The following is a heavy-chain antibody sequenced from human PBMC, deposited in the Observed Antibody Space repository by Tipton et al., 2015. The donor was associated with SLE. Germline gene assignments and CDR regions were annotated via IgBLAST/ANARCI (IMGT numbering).Heavy chain of an antibody. CDR2: INHSGST. D-gene: IGHD3-9*01. V-gene: IGHV4-34*01. CDR3: ARAGPVGRYFDWVDY. Sequence: TLSLTCAVYGGSFSGYYWSWIRQPPGKGLEWIGEINHSGSTNYNPSLKSRVTISVDTSKNQFSLKVTSVTAADTAVYYCARAGPVGRYFDWVDYWGQGTLVTVSS. CDR1: GGSFSGYY. J-gene: IGHJ4*02.